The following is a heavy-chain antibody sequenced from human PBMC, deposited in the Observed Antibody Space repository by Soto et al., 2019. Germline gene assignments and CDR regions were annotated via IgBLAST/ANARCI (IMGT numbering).Heavy chain of an antibody. J-gene: IGHJ4*02. CDR3: ARGIWNDHTYYYDS. Sequence: QVQLVQSGAEVEKPGASVKVSCKASGYTFTSYALHWVRQAPGQRLEWMGWINAGDGKTKYSQKFQGRVTITRDTSASTVYLVLSSLTSEDTAVYYCARGIWNDHTYYYDSWGQGTLVTVSS. CDR1: GYTFTSYA. CDR2: INAGDGKT. D-gene: IGHD1-1*01. V-gene: IGHV1-3*01.